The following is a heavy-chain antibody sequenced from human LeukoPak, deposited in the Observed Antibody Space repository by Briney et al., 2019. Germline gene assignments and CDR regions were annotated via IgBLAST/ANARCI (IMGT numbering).Heavy chain of an antibody. CDR1: GGSISSSNW. CDR3: ASISSRPIGGYYYYYMDV. Sequence: PSGTLSLTCAVSGGSISSSNWWSWVRQPPGKGLEWIGEIYHSGSTYYNPSLKSRVTISVDTSKNQFSLKLSSVTAADTAVYYCASISSRPIGGYYYYYMDVWGKGTTVTVSS. V-gene: IGHV4-4*02. J-gene: IGHJ6*03. D-gene: IGHD2-2*01. CDR2: IYHSGST.